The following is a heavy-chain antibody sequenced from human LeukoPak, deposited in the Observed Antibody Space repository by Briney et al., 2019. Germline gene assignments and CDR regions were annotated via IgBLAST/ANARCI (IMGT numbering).Heavy chain of an antibody. V-gene: IGHV4-31*03. Sequence: RASRTLSLTCTVSGGSISSGGYYWSWIRQHPGKGLEWIGYIYYSGSTYYNPSLKSRVTISVDTSKNQFSLKLSSVTAADTAVYYCASSSTYYYDSSGYYFGGNPPIPFDPWGQGTLVTVSS. CDR2: IYYSGST. D-gene: IGHD3-22*01. CDR3: ASSSTYYYDSSGYYFGGNPPIPFDP. J-gene: IGHJ5*02. CDR1: GGSISSGGYY.